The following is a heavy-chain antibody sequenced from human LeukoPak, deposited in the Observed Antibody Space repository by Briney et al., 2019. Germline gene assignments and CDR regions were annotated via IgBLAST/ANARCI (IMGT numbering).Heavy chain of an antibody. CDR3: ARDGLSETPFDI. V-gene: IGHV3-74*01. J-gene: IGHJ3*02. CDR2: INSDGSST. Sequence: PEGSLRLSCAASGFTFSSYWMHWVRQAPGKGLVWVSRINSDGSSTSYADSVKGRFTISRDNAKKTLYLQMNSLGAEDTAVYYCARDGLSETPFDIWGQGTMVTVSS. CDR1: GFTFSSYW.